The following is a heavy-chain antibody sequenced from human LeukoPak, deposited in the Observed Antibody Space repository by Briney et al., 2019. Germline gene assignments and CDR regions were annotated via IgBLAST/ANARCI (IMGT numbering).Heavy chain of an antibody. V-gene: IGHV3-23*01. CDR1: GFTFSSYG. CDR3: ARVSGDYRDYYYMDV. D-gene: IGHD4-17*01. CDR2: ISGDAGRT. Sequence: PGGSLRLSCAASGFTFSSYGMNWVRQAPGKGLEWVSGISGDAGRTYYADSVKGRFTISRDNAKNSLYLQMNSLRAEDTAVYYCARVSGDYRDYYYMDVWGKGTTVTVSS. J-gene: IGHJ6*03.